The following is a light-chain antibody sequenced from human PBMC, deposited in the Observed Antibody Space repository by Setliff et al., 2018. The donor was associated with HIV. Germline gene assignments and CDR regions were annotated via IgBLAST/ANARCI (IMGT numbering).Light chain of an antibody. CDR3: CSYAGSSTDV. Sequence: ALTQPASVSGSPGQSITISCTGTSSDVGSYNLVSWYQQHPGKAPKLMIYEVSKRPSGVSNRFSGSKSGNTASLTISGLQAEDEADYYCCSYAGSSTDVFGTGTKVTVL. CDR2: EVS. CDR1: SSDVGSYNL. V-gene: IGLV2-23*02. J-gene: IGLJ1*01.